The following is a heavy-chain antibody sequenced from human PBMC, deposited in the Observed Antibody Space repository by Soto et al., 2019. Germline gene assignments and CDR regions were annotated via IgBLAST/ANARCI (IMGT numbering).Heavy chain of an antibody. V-gene: IGHV3-23*01. D-gene: IGHD6-13*01. CDR1: GFTFSSYP. J-gene: IGHJ4*02. CDR2: ISGSGDST. CDR3: AKVRGSNWFFDY. Sequence: HPGGSLRLSCAASGFTFSSYPMTWVRQAPGKGLEWVSAISGSGDSTYYADSVKGRFTISRDNSKNTLYLQMSSLRAEDTAVYDCAKVRGSNWFFDYWGQGTLVTVSS.